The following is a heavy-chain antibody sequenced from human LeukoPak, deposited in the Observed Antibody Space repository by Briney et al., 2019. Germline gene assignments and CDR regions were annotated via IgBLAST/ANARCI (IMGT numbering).Heavy chain of an antibody. J-gene: IGHJ1*01. D-gene: IGHD6-13*01. CDR2: ISAYNGNT. CDR1: GYTFTSYG. V-gene: IGHV1-18*04. Sequence: ASVKVSCKSSGYTFTSYGINWVRQAPGQGLEWMGWISAYNGNTNYAQKLQGRVTMTTDTSTGTAYMELRSLRSDDTAVYYCARDHSGEYFQHWGQGTLVTVSS. CDR3: ARDHSGEYFQH.